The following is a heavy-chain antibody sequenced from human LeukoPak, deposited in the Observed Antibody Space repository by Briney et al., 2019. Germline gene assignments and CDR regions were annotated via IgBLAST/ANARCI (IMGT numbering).Heavy chain of an antibody. CDR2: IYYSGST. Sequence: SETLSLTCTVSGGSISSGGYYWSWIRQHPGKGLEWIGYIYYSGSTYYNPSLESRVTISLDTSKNQFSLKLSSVTAADTAVYYCARVPLGITFGGVIVPAYYFDYWGQGTLVTVSS. J-gene: IGHJ4*02. CDR3: ARVPLGITFGGVIVPAYYFDY. V-gene: IGHV4-31*03. CDR1: GGSISSGGYY. D-gene: IGHD3-16*02.